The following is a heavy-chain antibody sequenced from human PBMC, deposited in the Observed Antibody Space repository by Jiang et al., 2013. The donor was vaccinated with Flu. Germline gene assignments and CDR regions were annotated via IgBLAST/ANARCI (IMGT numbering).Heavy chain of an antibody. CDR2: TYYRSKWYN. D-gene: IGHD6-19*01. CDR1: GDSVSSNSAA. J-gene: IGHJ4*02. V-gene: IGHV6-1*01. Sequence: QTLSLTCAISGDSVSSNSAAWNWIRQSPSRGLEWLGRTYYRSKWYNDYAVSVKSRIAINPDTSKNQFSLQLNSVTPEDTAVYYCARDPLKITQTPLYSSGCLDYWGQGTLVTVSS. CDR3: ARDPLKITQTPLYSSGCLDY.